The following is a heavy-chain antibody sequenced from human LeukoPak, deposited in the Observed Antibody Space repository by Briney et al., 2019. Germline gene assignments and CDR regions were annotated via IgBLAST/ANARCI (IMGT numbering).Heavy chain of an antibody. D-gene: IGHD6-6*01. CDR1: GFTFSSYS. V-gene: IGHV3-21*01. J-gene: IGHJ6*03. CDR2: ISSSSSYI. CDR3: ARDLLINRPTYYYMDV. Sequence: GGSLRLSCAASGFTFSSYSMNWVRQAPGKGLEWVSSISSSSSYIYYADSVKGRFTISRDNAKNSLYLQMNSLRAEDTAVYYCARDLLINRPTYYYMDVWGKGTTVTVSS.